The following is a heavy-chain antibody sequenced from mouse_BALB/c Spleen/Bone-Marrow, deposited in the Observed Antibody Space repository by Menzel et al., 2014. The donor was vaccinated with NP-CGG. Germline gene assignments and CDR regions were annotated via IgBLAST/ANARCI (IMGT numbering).Heavy chain of an antibody. Sequence: QVQLKQSGAELVRPGSSVKISCKASGYTFTNFWMNWVKQRPGQGPEWIGQIHPGDGDTNNNGKFKGKATLTTDKSSSTAYMQLSSLSSEDSAVYFCARVYYGNLDYWGQGTTLTVSS. D-gene: IGHD2-1*01. CDR3: ARVYYGNLDY. CDR2: IHPGDGDT. J-gene: IGHJ2*01. CDR1: GYTFTNFW. V-gene: IGHV1-80*01.